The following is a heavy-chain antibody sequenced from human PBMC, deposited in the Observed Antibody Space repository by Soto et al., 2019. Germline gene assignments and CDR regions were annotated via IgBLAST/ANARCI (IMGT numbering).Heavy chain of an antibody. CDR2: INHSGSA. V-gene: IGHV4-34*01. CDR1: GGSFSGYY. CDR3: ARGVYDYVWGVTQTDY. D-gene: IGHD3-16*01. J-gene: IGHJ4*02. Sequence: SETLSLTCAVYGGSFSGYYWSRIRQPPGKGLEWIGEINHSGSANYNPSLKSRVTISVDTSKNQFSLKLSSVTAADTAVYYCARGVYDYVWGVTQTDYWGQGTLVTVSS.